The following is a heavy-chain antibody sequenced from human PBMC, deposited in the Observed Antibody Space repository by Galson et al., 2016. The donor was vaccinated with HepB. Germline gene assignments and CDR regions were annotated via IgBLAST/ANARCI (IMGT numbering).Heavy chain of an antibody. Sequence: LRLSCAASGFTFTSYWMYWVRQAPGKGLEWVSRVNIAGNRKDYADYVQGRVSIPKDNAKNTVNLQSKSLRVEDTAGYYCARSKYLDYWGQGTLVTVSS. CDR2: VNIAGNRK. CDR1: GFTFTSYW. J-gene: IGHJ4*02. D-gene: IGHD6-6*01. CDR3: ARSKYLDY. V-gene: IGHV3-74*01.